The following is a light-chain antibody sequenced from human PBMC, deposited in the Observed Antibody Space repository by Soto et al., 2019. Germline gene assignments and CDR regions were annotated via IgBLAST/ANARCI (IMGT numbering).Light chain of an antibody. CDR3: QQSSRTPIT. CDR1: QSVSSY. Sequence: EIVLTQSPATLSLSPGERATLSCRASQSVSSYLAWYQQKPGQAPRLLIYDASNRATGIPARFSGSGSGTDFTLTISSLQPEDFATYYCQQSSRTPITFGQGTRLEIK. J-gene: IGKJ5*01. V-gene: IGKV3-11*01. CDR2: DAS.